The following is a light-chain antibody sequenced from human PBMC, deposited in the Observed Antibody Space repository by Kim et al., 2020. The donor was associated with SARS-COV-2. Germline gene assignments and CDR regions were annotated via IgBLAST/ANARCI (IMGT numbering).Light chain of an antibody. CDR3: ATWDDSLNVVV. CDR2: LNN. V-gene: IGLV1-44*01. Sequence: GQRFTISCSGSDSDIGGHTVNWYRQLPGTAPKSLIYLNNQRPSGVPDRFSGSKSGTSASLAINGLQSEDEADYYCATWDDSLNVVVLGGGTQLTVL. J-gene: IGLJ2*01. CDR1: DSDIGGHT.